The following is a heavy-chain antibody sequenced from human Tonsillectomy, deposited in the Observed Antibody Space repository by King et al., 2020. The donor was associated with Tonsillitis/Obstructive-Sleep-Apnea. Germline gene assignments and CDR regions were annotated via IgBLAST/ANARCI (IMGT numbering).Heavy chain of an antibody. CDR3: ARDTNYYGSGKFDY. CDR1: GFTVSINY. D-gene: IGHD3-10*01. J-gene: IGHJ4*02. Sequence: VQLVESGGGLVQPGGSLRLSCAASGFTVSINYMSWVRQAPGKGLEWVSVIYSGGSTSSADSGKGRFTISRDNSKNTLYLQMNSLRAEDTAVYYCARDTNYYGSGKFDYWGQGTLFTVSS. V-gene: IGHV3-66*01. CDR2: IYSGGST.